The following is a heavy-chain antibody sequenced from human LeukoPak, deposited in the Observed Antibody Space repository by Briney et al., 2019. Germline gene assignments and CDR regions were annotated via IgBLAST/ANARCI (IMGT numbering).Heavy chain of an antibody. V-gene: IGHV1-69*04. Sequence: ASVKVSCKASGGTFSSYAISWVRQAPGQGLEWMGRIIPILGIANYAQKFQGRVTITADKSTSTAYMELSSLRSEDTAVYYCASWVAVADDYYYYGMDVWGQGTTVTVSS. J-gene: IGHJ6*02. CDR1: GGTFSSYA. CDR3: ASWVAVADDYYYYGMDV. D-gene: IGHD6-19*01. CDR2: IIPILGIA.